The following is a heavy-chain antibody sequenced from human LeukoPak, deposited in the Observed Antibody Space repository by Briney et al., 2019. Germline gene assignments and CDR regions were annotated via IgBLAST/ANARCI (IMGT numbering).Heavy chain of an antibody. CDR2: ISTSSDST. V-gene: IGHV3-23*01. D-gene: IGHD4/OR15-4a*01. Sequence: GGSLRLSCVMPGFTFSNYAMNWVRQAPGKGLEWVSDISTSSDSTYHIESVRGRFTISRDNSKNTLYLQMNSLRVDDTAVYYCASGLYGGVFDNWGQGTLVTVSS. CDR1: GFTFSNYA. J-gene: IGHJ4*02. CDR3: ASGLYGGVFDN.